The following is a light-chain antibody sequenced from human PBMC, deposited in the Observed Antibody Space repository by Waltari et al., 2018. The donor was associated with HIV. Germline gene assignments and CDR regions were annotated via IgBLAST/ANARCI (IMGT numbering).Light chain of an antibody. CDR2: QSS. Sequence: DIQLPQSPSTLSTSVGARVIITCRASQTVIKWLAWYQQKLGRAPRVIIYQSSTLENWVPSSFSGSASGVDFTRTISSLQPEDLGTYYCQQYNSLPWTFGQGTRVEV. CDR1: QTVIKW. V-gene: IGKV1-5*03. J-gene: IGKJ1*01. CDR3: QQYNSLPWT.